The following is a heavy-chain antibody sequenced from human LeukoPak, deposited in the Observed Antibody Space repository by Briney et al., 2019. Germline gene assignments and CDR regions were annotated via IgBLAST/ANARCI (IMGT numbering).Heavy chain of an antibody. V-gene: IGHV3-48*03. Sequence: GGSLRLSCAASGFTFRSYEMNCVRQAPGKGLEWVSYISSSGRPIFYADSVKGRFTISRDNAKNSLYLQMNSLRVEDTAVYYCARVRDSFDYWGQGTLVTVSS. CDR2: ISSSGRPI. D-gene: IGHD3-3*01. J-gene: IGHJ4*02. CDR1: GFTFRSYE. CDR3: ARVRDSFDY.